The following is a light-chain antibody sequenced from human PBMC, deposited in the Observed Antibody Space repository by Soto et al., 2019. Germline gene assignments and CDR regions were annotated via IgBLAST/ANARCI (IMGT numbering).Light chain of an antibody. J-gene: IGKJ4*01. Sequence: DIQMTQSPSSLSASVGDRVTITCRASQSISSYLNWYQHKPGKAPKLLIYAASSLQSGVPSRFSGSGSGTDVTLTISSLQPEDFATYYCQQSYSPLLSFGGGTRVEV. V-gene: IGKV1-39*01. CDR2: AAS. CDR1: QSISSY. CDR3: QQSYSPLLS.